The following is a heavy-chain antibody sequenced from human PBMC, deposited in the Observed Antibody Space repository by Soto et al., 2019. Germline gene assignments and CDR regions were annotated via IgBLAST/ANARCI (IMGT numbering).Heavy chain of an antibody. V-gene: IGHV1-69*06. Sequence: SVKVSCKASGGTFSSYATSWVRQAPGQGLEWMGGIIPIFGTANYAQKFQGRVTITADKSTSTAYMELSSLRSEDTAVYYCARRYYYDSSGFDAFDIWGQGTMVTVSS. CDR1: GGTFSSYA. CDR3: ARRYYYDSSGFDAFDI. D-gene: IGHD3-22*01. J-gene: IGHJ3*02. CDR2: IIPIFGTA.